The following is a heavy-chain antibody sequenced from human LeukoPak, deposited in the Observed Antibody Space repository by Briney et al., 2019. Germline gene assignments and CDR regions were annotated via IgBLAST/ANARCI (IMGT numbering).Heavy chain of an antibody. J-gene: IGHJ3*02. CDR2: SRNKVNNYAT. CDR3: AREGKGYLRLAFDI. D-gene: IGHD6-13*01. Sequence: PGGSLRLPCAASGFTFSSYAMSWVRQAPGEGLEWIGRSRNKVNNYATEYAASVKGRFTISRDESKNSLYLQMNSLKIEDTAVYYCAREGKGYLRLAFDIWGQGTMVTVSS. CDR1: GFTFSSYA. V-gene: IGHV3-72*01.